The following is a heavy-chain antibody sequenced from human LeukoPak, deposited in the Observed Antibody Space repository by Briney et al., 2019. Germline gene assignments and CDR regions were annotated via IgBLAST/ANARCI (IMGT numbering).Heavy chain of an antibody. V-gene: IGHV4-34*01. J-gene: IGHJ4*02. CDR1: GGSISTYY. CDR3: ARHEGSGWYDY. D-gene: IGHD6-19*01. Sequence: SETLSLTCTVSGGSISTYYWSRIRQPPGKGLEWIGEINHSGSTSYNPSLKSRVTISVDTSKNQFSLKLSSVTAADTAVYYCARHEGSGWYDYWGQGTLVTVSS. CDR2: INHSGST.